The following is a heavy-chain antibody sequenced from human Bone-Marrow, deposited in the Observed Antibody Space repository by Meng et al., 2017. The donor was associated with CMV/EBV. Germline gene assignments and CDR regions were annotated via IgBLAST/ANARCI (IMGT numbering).Heavy chain of an antibody. CDR3: SGSTGARFCSGSKCHSDYFYYGMDV. D-gene: IGHD2-15*01. J-gene: IGHJ6*02. V-gene: IGHV1-8*03. Sequence: ASVKVSCKASGYTFTSYDINWVRQATGQGLEWMGWMNPNSGNTGYAQKFQGRVTITRNTSISTAYMELSSLRSEDTAVYYCSGSTGARFCSGSKCHSDYFYYGMDVWGQGTTVTVSS. CDR2: MNPNSGNT. CDR1: GYTFTSYD.